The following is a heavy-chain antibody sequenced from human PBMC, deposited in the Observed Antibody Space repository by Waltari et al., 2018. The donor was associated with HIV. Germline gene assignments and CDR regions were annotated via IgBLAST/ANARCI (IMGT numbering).Heavy chain of an antibody. CDR2: IKTKGDGGAT. CDR1: GFLLNSVW. D-gene: IGHD3-10*01. V-gene: IGHV3-15*01. CDR3: TSEEDYGSGSHFDY. Sequence: EVQLVESGGDLLKPGGGLRLSGAASGFLLNSVWMSGVRQAPGKGLEWVGRIKTKGDGGATDYAAAIKGRFTISRDDSKNTVYLQMNSLKIEDTAVYYCTSEEDYGSGSHFDYWGQGTLVTVSS. J-gene: IGHJ4*02.